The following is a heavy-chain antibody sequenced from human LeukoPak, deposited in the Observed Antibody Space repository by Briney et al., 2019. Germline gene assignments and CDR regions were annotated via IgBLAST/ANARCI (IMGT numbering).Heavy chain of an antibody. J-gene: IGHJ5*02. CDR1: GYTFTSSY. D-gene: IGHD3-10*01. Sequence: ASVKVSCKASGYTFTSSYMHWLRQAPGQGLEWMGIINPSGGSTSYAQKFQGRVTMTRDMSTSTVYMELSSLRSEDTAVYYCASHGSGSYNWFDPWGQGTLVTVSS. CDR3: ASHGSGSYNWFDP. CDR2: INPSGGST. V-gene: IGHV1-46*01.